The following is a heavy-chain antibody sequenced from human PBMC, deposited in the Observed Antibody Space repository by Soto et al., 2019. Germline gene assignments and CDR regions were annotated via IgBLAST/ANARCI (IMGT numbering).Heavy chain of an antibody. Sequence: EVPLVESGGGLVQPGGSLRLSCAASGFTFSSYWMSWVRQAPGKGLEWVANIKQDGSEKYYVDSVKGRFTISRDNAKNSLYLQMNSLRAEDTAVYYCARDYSSSWYQIDYWGQGTLVTVSS. J-gene: IGHJ4*02. V-gene: IGHV3-7*04. D-gene: IGHD6-13*01. CDR3: ARDYSSSWYQIDY. CDR2: IKQDGSEK. CDR1: GFTFSSYW.